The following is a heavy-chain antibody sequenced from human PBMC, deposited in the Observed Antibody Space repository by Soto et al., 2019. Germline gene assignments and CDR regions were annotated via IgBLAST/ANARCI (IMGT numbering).Heavy chain of an antibody. J-gene: IGHJ4*02. CDR3: TRNWFSVPGRDYFDY. D-gene: IGHD6-19*01. Sequence: LSLTCTVSGGSISTYYWSWIRQPPGKGLEWIGNISYSGTTNHSPSLKGRVTISLDRSKNQFSLKLTSVTAADTAVYYFTRNWFSVPGRDYFDYWGQGTLVTVSS. V-gene: IGHV4-59*01. CDR2: ISYSGTT. CDR1: GGSISTYY.